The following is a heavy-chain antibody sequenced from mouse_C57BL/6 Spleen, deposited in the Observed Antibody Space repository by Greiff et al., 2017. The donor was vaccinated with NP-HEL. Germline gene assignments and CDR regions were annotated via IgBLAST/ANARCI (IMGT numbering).Heavy chain of an antibody. D-gene: IGHD1-1*01. CDR2: IDPEDGET. CDR3: AKGRMTTVGERGFDY. J-gene: IGHJ2*01. Sequence: EVQLQQSGAELVKPGASVKLSCTASGFNIKDYYMHWVKQRTEQGLEWIGRIDPEDGETKYAPKFQGKATITADTSSNTAYLQLSSLTSEDTAVYYCAKGRMTTVGERGFDYWGQGTTLTVSS. CDR1: GFNIKDYY. V-gene: IGHV14-2*01.